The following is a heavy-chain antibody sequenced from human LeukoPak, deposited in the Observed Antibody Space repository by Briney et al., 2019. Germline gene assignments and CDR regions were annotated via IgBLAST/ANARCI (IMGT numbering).Heavy chain of an antibody. V-gene: IGHV4-39*07. CDR3: ARDEYGDFQGFDY. D-gene: IGHD4-17*01. Sequence: SETLSLTCTVSGGSISSSSYYWGWIRQPPGKGLEWIGSIYYSGRTYYNPPLKSRVTISVDTSKNQFSLKLSSVTAADTAVYHCARDEYGDFQGFDYWGQGARVTVSS. CDR2: IYYSGRT. CDR1: GGSISSSSYY. J-gene: IGHJ4*02.